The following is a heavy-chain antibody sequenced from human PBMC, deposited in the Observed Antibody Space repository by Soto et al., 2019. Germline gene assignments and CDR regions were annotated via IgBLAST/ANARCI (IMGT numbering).Heavy chain of an antibody. V-gene: IGHV4-34*01. Sequence: SETLSLTCAVYGGSFSGYYWSWIRQSPGKGLEWIGEINHSGSTKYNPSLKSRVVISIDTSKNQFSLKLNSLTAADRAVYYCARGVTVFGLVSRFWFDPWGQGTVVTVSS. CDR3: ARGVTVFGLVSRFWFDP. CDR1: GGSFSGYY. CDR2: INHSGST. D-gene: IGHD3-3*01. J-gene: IGHJ5*02.